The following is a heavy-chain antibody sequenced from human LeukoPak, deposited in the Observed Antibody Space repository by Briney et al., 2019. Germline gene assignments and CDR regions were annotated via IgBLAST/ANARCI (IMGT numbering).Heavy chain of an antibody. V-gene: IGHV1-46*01. D-gene: IGHD2-15*01. CDR1: GYTLTTSY. Sequence: ASVTVSCKASGYTLTTSYMHWVRQAPGQGLEWMGIITPSGGSTNYGQKFQGRVTMTRDMSTSTAYMELRSLRSDDTAVYYCARDRRAVGATRYYYYMDVWGKGTTVTISS. CDR3: ARDRRAVGATRYYYYMDV. CDR2: ITPSGGST. J-gene: IGHJ6*03.